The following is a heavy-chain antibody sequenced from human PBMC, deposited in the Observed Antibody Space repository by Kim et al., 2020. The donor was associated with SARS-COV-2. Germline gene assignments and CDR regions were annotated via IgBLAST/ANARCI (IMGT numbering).Heavy chain of an antibody. CDR2: ISYDESHK. J-gene: IGHJ3*02. CDR3: VKDQDSSRFGAFDI. Sequence: GRSLRLSCAASGFTLSRSGIHWVRQAPGKGLEWLAVISYDESHKYYSDSVKGRFIISRDNSKNTVYLQMNSLRAEDTALYSCVKDQDSSRFGAFDIWGQG. V-gene: IGHV3-30*18. CDR1: GFTLSRSG. D-gene: IGHD3-10*01.